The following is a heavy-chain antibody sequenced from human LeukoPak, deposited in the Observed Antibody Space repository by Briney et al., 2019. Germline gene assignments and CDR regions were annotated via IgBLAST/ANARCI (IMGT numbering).Heavy chain of an antibody. D-gene: IGHD6-19*01. J-gene: IGHJ3*02. CDR2: ISSSSSYI. V-gene: IGHV3-21*01. Sequence: GGSLRLSCAASGFTFSSYSMNWVRQAPGKGLEWVSSISSSSSYIYYADSVKGRFTISRDNAKNSLYLQMNSLRVEDTAVYYCARGGGSAWYGNPFDIWGQGTLVTVSS. CDR1: GFTFSSYS. CDR3: ARGGGSAWYGNPFDI.